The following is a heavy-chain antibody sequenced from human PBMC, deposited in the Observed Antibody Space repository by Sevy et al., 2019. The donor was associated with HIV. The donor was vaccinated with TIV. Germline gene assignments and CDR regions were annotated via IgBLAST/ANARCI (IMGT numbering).Heavy chain of an antibody. V-gene: IGHV1-69*13. J-gene: IGHJ6*02. CDR2: IIPIVGTA. CDR1: GGTFSSYA. Sequence: ASVKVSCKASGGTFSSYAISWVRQAPGQGLEWMGGIIPIVGTANYAQKFQGRVTITADESTSTAYMELSSLRSEDTAVYYCARIPTMVRGVHLWYGMDVWDQGTTVTVSS. CDR3: ARIPTMVRGVHLWYGMDV. D-gene: IGHD3-10*01.